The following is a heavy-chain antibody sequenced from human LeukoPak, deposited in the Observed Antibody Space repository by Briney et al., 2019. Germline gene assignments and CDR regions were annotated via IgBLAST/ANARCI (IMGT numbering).Heavy chain of an antibody. CDR2: MNPNSGNI. J-gene: IGHJ6*03. CDR1: GYTFTSYD. Sequence: VASVKVSCKASGYTFTSYDINWVRQATGQGLEWMGWMNPNSGNIGFAQKFQGRVTMTRNTSISTAYMELSSLRSEDTAVYYCARGADGSGHYYYYYYMDVWGKGTTVTIFS. D-gene: IGHD3-22*01. CDR3: ARGADGSGHYYYYYYMDV. V-gene: IGHV1-8*01.